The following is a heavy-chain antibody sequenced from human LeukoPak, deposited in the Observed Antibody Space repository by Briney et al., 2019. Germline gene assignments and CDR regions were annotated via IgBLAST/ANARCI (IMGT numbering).Heavy chain of an antibody. CDR3: ARGIGIAAAGQRYYMDV. D-gene: IGHD6-13*01. CDR1: GFTFSTHG. Sequence: GGSLRLSCAASGFTFSTHGMHWVRQAPGKGLEWVAFIRYDGINKYYADSVKGRFTISRDNAKNSLYLQMNSLRAEDTAVYYCARGIGIAAAGQRYYMDVWGKGTTVTVSS. V-gene: IGHV3-30*02. CDR2: IRYDGINK. J-gene: IGHJ6*03.